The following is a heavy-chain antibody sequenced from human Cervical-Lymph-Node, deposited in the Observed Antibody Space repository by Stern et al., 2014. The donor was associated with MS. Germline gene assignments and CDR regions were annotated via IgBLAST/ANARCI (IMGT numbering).Heavy chain of an antibody. CDR2: IYYSGST. CDR3: ASVQWLMIDAFDT. Sequence: VQLVESGPGLVKPSQTLSLTCSVSGGSISTGDYYWSWIRQPPGKGLEWIGYIYYSGSTYYNPSLKSRLTISLDTSKNQFSLRLSSVTAADTAVYYCASVQWLMIDAFDTWGQGTMVTVSS. J-gene: IGHJ3*02. V-gene: IGHV4-30-4*08. CDR1: GGSISTGDYY. D-gene: IGHD6-19*01.